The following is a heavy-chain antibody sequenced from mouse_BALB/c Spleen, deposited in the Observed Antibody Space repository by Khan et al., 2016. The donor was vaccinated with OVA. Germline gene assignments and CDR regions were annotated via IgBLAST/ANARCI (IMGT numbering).Heavy chain of an antibody. CDR2: TNPTNGRT. CDR3: ARIKKRVATYFDK. D-gene: IGHD1-1*01. V-gene: IGHV1S81*02. J-gene: IGHJ2*01. Sequence: VQLQQSGAELVKAGASVKMSCKASGYTFNINWMHRVKQRLGQGLEWFAETNPTNGRTYYTEKFKSKATLTVDKSSSTAYMLLSGPTYEDSTINNSARIKKRVATYFDKWGQGTTLTVST. CDR1: GYTFNINW.